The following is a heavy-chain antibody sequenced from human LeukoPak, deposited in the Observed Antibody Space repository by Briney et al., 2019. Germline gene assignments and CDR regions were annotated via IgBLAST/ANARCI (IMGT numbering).Heavy chain of an antibody. D-gene: IGHD2-15*01. CDR2: ISGSGGST. CDR1: GFTFSAYY. Sequence: GGSLRLSCAASGFTFSAYYMTWIRQAPGKGLEWVSAISGSGGSTYYADSVKGRFTISRDNSKNTLYLQMNSLRAEDTAVYYCPPADFDYWGQGTLVTVSS. V-gene: IGHV3-23*01. J-gene: IGHJ4*02. CDR3: PPADFDY.